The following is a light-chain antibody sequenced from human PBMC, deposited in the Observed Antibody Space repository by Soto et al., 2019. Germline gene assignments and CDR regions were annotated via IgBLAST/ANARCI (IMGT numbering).Light chain of an antibody. Sequence: HSVLAQPPPASGAPRQRGHVSCSGRRPNIASNTVNWYQQLPGTAPKLLIYSNDQRPSGVPDRFSASKSGTSASLAISGLQSEDEADYYCASWDDSLNGHVFGTGTKVTVL. CDR3: ASWDDSLNGHV. J-gene: IGLJ1*01. CDR2: SND. CDR1: RPNIASNT. V-gene: IGLV1-44*01.